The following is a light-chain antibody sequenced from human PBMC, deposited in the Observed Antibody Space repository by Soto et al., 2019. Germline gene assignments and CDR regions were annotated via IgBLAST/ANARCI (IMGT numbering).Light chain of an antibody. CDR1: QDITNY. J-gene: IGKJ5*01. V-gene: IGKV1-33*01. CDR3: QQYDTPPLT. CDR2: DSS. Sequence: DIQMTQSPSSLSASVGDRVTIICQARQDITNYLNWYQQKPGKAPNLLIHDSSNLETGVPSRFSGSGTGTYFSFSISSLQPEDIATYYCQQYDTPPLTFGQGTRLEIK.